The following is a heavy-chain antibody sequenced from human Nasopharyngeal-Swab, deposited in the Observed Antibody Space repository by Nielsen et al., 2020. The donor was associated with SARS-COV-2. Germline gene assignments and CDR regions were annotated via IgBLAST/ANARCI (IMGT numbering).Heavy chain of an antibody. V-gene: IGHV3-23*01. D-gene: IGHD1-1*01. CDR3: AKTTTFNFFDH. CDR2: VSGEGGA. Sequence: GEFLKISCAVSGFTFGSYAMTWVRQAPGKGLEWVSSVSGEGGAYYSDSVMGRFTISRDNSKHTLYLQMNRLRAEDTAVYYCAKTTTFNFFDHWGQGTRVIVSS. J-gene: IGHJ4*02. CDR1: GFTFGSYA.